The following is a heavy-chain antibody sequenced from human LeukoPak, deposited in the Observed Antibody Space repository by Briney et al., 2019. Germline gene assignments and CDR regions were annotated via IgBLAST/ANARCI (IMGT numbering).Heavy chain of an antibody. J-gene: IGHJ4*02. CDR2: IYYSGST. Sequence: SETLSLTCTVSGDSISSSSSYWGWIRQPPGEGLEWIGSIYYSGSTYYNTSLKSRVTISVDTSKNQFSLRLNSVTAADTAVYYCARHKKYSSGQDYWGQGTLVTVSS. CDR3: ARHKKYSSGQDY. V-gene: IGHV4-39*01. D-gene: IGHD6-19*01. CDR1: GDSISSSSSY.